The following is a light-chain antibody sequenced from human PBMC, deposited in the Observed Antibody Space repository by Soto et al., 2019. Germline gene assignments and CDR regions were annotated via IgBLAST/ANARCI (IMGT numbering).Light chain of an antibody. CDR1: SSDVGSYNL. J-gene: IGLJ1*01. V-gene: IGLV2-23*02. Sequence: QSALTQPASVSGSPGQSITISCTGTSSDVGSYNLVSWYQQHPGKAPKLMIYEVSKRPSGVSNRFSGSKSGNTASLTISRLQAEDEADYYCCSYAGSFYVFGTGTKVTVL. CDR2: EVS. CDR3: CSYAGSFYV.